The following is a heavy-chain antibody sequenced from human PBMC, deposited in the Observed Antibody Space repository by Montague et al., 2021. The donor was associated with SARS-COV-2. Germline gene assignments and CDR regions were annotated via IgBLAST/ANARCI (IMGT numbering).Heavy chain of an antibody. CDR2: INHSGST. V-gene: IGHV4-34*01. J-gene: IGHJ5*02. CDR3: ARLSSDIGGYFWFDP. CDR1: GGSFSGYY. Sequence: SETLSLTCAVYGGSFSGYYWSWIRQPPGKGLEWIGEINHSGSTNYNPSLKSRVTISVDKSKNQFSLNLNSVTAADTAVYYCARLSSDIGGYFWFDPWGHGTLVSVSS. D-gene: IGHD1-26*01.